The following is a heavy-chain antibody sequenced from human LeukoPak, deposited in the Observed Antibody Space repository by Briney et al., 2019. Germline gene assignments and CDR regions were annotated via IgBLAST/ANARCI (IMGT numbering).Heavy chain of an antibody. CDR3: AKDRSIAARNFDY. J-gene: IGHJ4*02. CDR2: ISGSGGST. D-gene: IGHD6-6*01. CDR1: GFTFSSYA. V-gene: IGHV3-23*01. Sequence: SGGSLRLSCAASGFTFSSYAMSWVRQAPGKGLEWVSAISGSGGSTYYADSVKGRFTISRDNAKNTLYLQMNSLRAEDTAVYYCAKDRSIAARNFDYWGQGTLVTVSS.